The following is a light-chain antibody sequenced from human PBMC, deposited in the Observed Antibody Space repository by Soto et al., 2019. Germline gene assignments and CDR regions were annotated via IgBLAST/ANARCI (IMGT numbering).Light chain of an antibody. CDR3: QQYHNLWT. CDR2: GAS. CDR1: QSVSKN. V-gene: IGKV3-15*01. Sequence: EIVMTQSPATLSVSPGERATLSCRASQSVSKNLAWYQQKRGQAPRLLIYGASTRATGIPARFSGSGSGTEFTLTISSLQSEDFAVYYCQQYHNLWTFGQGTKVDIK. J-gene: IGKJ1*01.